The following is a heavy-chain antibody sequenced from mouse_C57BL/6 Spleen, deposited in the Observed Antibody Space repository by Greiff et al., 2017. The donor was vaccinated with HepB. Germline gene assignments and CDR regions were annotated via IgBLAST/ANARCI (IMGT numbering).Heavy chain of an antibody. CDR3: ARVYEYDAAMED. J-gene: IGHJ4*01. V-gene: IGHV1-26*01. CDR2: INPNNGGT. D-gene: IGHD2-4*01. CDR1: GYTFTDYY. Sequence: VQLQQSGPELVKPGASVKISCKASGYTFTDYYMNWVKQSHGKSLEWIGDINPNNGGTSYNQKFKGKATLTVDKSSSTAYMELRSLTSEDSAVYDSARVYEYDAAMEDWGKGTSVTVSS.